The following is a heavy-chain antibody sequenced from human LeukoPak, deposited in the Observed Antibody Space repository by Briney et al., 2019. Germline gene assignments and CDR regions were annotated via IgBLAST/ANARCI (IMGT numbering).Heavy chain of an antibody. D-gene: IGHD5-12*01. V-gene: IGHV3-74*01. Sequence: GGSLRLSCAASGFPFSGYLMHWVRQAPGKGLVWVSRIDDDGAGTTYADSVKGRFTISRDNAKNTLYLQMNSLRVEDTAVYYCARSASGYDAWGQGTLVTVSS. CDR1: GFPFSGYL. CDR3: ARSASGYDA. J-gene: IGHJ5*02. CDR2: IDDDGAGT.